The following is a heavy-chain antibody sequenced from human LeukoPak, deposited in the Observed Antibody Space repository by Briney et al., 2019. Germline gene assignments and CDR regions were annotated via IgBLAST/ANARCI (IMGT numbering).Heavy chain of an antibody. CDR2: IYSSGST. D-gene: IGHD3-10*01. Sequence: SETLSLTCTVSGGSISGHYWTWIRQPAGRGLEWIGRIYSSGSTYYNPSLMGRVTISLDTSNNQFSLRVTSVTAAATAVYYCGRTNYHPSPIRRFRRYLDTSTNQSSLRVTCGTAAGTVVYYCSTGKEMIAVAGYYAFDYWGQGTLVSVSS. CDR3: GRTNYHPSPIRRFRRYLDTSTNQSSLRVTCGTAAGTVVYYCSTGKEMIAVAGYYAFDY. CDR1: GGSISGHY. J-gene: IGHJ4*02. V-gene: IGHV4-4*07.